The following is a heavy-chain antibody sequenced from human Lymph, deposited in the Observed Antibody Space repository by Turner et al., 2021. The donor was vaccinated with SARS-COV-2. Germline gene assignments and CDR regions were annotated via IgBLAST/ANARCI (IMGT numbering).Heavy chain of an antibody. CDR3: ARGKSPLLRFLEWLLSLDY. J-gene: IGHJ4*02. CDR1: GYTFTNYA. V-gene: IGHV1-3*04. CDR2: INTDNGNT. Sequence: QVQVVQSGAEVKKPGASVKVSCKASGYTFTNYAMHWVRQAPGQRLEWMGWINTDNGNTKYSRKCQGSATITRDTSASTAYMELSSLRSEDTAVYYCARGKSPLLRFLEWLLSLDYWGQGTLVTVSS. D-gene: IGHD3-3*01.